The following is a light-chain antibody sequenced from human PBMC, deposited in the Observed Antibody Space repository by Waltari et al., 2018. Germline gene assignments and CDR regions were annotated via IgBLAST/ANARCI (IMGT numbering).Light chain of an antibody. Sequence: DIQMTQSPSSLSASVGDRVTITCQASQDIRNHLNWYPQKPGKPPKLLIYDASNLQLRVPSRFSGIKSGTDFTFTISSLQPEDIATYYCLQYDNVPPTFGAGTKVDIK. J-gene: IGKJ4*01. CDR1: QDIRNH. CDR2: DAS. CDR3: LQYDNVPPT. V-gene: IGKV1-33*01.